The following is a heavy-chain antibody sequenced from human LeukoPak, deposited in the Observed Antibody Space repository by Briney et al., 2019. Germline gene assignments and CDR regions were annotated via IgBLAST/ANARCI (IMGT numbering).Heavy chain of an antibody. D-gene: IGHD6-13*01. Sequence: SVKVSCKASGGTFSSYAISWVRQAAGQGLEWMGGIIPIFGTANYAQKFQGRVTITTDESTSTAYMELSSLRSEDTAVYYCARAYSSGYLSSSWNAPFDPWGQGTLVTVSS. CDR1: GGTFSSYA. J-gene: IGHJ5*02. V-gene: IGHV1-69*05. CDR3: ARAYSSGYLSSSWNAPFDP. CDR2: IIPIFGTA.